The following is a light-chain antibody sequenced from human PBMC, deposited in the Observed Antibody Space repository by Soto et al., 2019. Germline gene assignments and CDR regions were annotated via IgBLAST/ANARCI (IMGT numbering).Light chain of an antibody. CDR2: DAS. Sequence: EIVMTQSPATLSVSPGERATLSCRASQSVSSNLAWYQQKPGQAPRLLIYDASNRATGIPARFSGSGSGTDFTLTISSLQPEDFATYYCQQSYSTPRTFGQGTRLEIK. CDR3: QQSYSTPRT. CDR1: QSVSSN. J-gene: IGKJ5*01. V-gene: IGKV3D-15*01.